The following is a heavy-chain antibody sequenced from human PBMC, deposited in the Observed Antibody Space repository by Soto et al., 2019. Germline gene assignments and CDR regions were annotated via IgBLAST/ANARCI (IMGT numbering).Heavy chain of an antibody. Sequence: SETLSLTCTVSGGSISSYYWSWIRQPPGKGLEWIGYIYYSGSTNYNPSHKSRDTISVDTSKNQFSLKLSSVTAADTAVYYCARTPTFGVVNGWFDPWGQGTLVTVSS. CDR2: IYYSGST. CDR3: ARTPTFGVVNGWFDP. V-gene: IGHV4-59*01. J-gene: IGHJ5*02. CDR1: GGSISSYY. D-gene: IGHD3-3*01.